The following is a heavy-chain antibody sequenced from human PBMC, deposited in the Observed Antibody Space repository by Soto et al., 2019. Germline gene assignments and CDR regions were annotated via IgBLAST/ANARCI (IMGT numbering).Heavy chain of an antibody. Sequence: TSETLSLTCTVSGGSIRSGGYYWSWIRQRPGEGLEWIGYIYYTGKTHYNPSLESRVSISVDMSKNQFSLKLTSVTAADTAVYYCAKDPSPQKNTVVTPGWFDPWGQGTLVTVSS. D-gene: IGHD2-21*02. V-gene: IGHV4-31*03. CDR3: AKDPSPQKNTVVTPGWFDP. CDR1: GGSIRSGGYY. CDR2: IYYTGKT. J-gene: IGHJ5*02.